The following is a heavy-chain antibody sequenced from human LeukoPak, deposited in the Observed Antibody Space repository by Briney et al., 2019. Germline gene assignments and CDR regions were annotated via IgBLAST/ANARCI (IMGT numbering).Heavy chain of an antibody. CDR3: GKDIGISLSRTSDY. V-gene: IGHV3-43*01. D-gene: IGHD6-6*01. CDR1: GFSFYDYT. J-gene: IGHJ4*02. Sequence: PGGTLRLSCAPSGFSFYDYTIHWVRHAPGGGREWVSHLSRDCSITDYAGSVKARFTSYRENSKDSLYMQMNSVRTEDTALYVCGKDIGISLSRTSDYWGQGTLVTVSS. CDR2: LSRDCSIT.